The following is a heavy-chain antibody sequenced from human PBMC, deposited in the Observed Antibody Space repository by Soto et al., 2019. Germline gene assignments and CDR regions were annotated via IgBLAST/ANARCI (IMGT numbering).Heavy chain of an antibody. J-gene: IGHJ4*02. CDR3: AREQYYDYVWGSYRPRYFDY. CDR2: IIPIFGTA. V-gene: IGHV1-69*13. CDR1: GYTFTSYA. D-gene: IGHD3-16*02. Sequence: SVKVSCKASGYTFTSYAMHWVRQAPGQRLEWMGWIIPIFGTANYAQKFQGRVTITADESTSTAYMELSSLRSEDTAVYYCAREQYYDYVWGSYRPRYFDYWGQGTLVTVSS.